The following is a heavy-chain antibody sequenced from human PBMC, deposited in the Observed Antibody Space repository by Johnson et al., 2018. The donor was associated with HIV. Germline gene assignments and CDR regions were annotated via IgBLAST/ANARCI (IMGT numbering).Heavy chain of an antibody. Sequence: VQLVESGGGLVQPGGSLRLSCAASGFTFSSYAMSWVRQAPGKGLEWVGRLKNKSDGGTIDYAAPVKGRFTISRDGSKNTLYLHMNSLKTEDTGVYYCTTGLYWNDAFNIWGQGTMVSVSS. CDR1: GFTFSSYA. CDR3: TTGLYWNDAFNI. CDR2: LKNKSDGGTI. D-gene: IGHD1-1*01. V-gene: IGHV3-15*01. J-gene: IGHJ3*02.